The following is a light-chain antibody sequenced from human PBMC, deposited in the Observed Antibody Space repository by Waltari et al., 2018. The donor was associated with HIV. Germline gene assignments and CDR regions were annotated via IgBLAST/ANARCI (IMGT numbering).Light chain of an antibody. V-gene: IGLV2-8*01. J-gene: IGLJ2*01. CDR3: GSYTGDESPDVV. CDR1: SSDIRGF. CDR2: EVT. Sequence: QSALTQPPSASGSPGQSVTISCTGTSSDIRGFVSWYQQHAGKAPKLMIYEVTKRPSGVPDRFSGSTSGNTASLTVSGLQAEDEADYYCGSYTGDESPDVVFGEGTKLTVL.